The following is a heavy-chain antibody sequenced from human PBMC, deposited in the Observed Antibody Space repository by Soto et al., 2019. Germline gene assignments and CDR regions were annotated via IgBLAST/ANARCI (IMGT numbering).Heavy chain of an antibody. Sequence: PGGSLRLSCAASGFTFGDYAMHWVRQAPGKGLEWVSCISWNSGNIDYADSVKGRFTVSRDNTKNSLSLQMNSLRPEDTALYYCAKGDFGESYSGVLASWGQGTLVTVSS. CDR3: AKGDFGESYSGVLAS. D-gene: IGHD1-26*01. CDR2: ISWNSGNI. CDR1: GFTFGDYA. J-gene: IGHJ4*02. V-gene: IGHV3-9*01.